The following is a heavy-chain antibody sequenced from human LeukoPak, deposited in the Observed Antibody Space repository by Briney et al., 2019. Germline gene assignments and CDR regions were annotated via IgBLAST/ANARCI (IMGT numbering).Heavy chain of an antibody. CDR2: INHSGST. V-gene: IGHV4-34*01. D-gene: IGHD3-10*01. Sequence: SETLSLTCAVYGGSFSGYYWSWIRQPPGKGLEWIGEINHSGSTNYNPSLKSRVTISVDTSKNQFSLKLSSVTAADTAVYYCARCYYGSGSYYRVFYNWFDPWGQGTLVTVSS. J-gene: IGHJ5*02. CDR1: GGSFSGYY. CDR3: ARCYYGSGSYYRVFYNWFDP.